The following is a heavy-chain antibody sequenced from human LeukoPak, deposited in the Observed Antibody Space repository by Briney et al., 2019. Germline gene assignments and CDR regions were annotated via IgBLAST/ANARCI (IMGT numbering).Heavy chain of an antibody. CDR2: ISGSGGST. CDR3: AKDQHIVVVTAAWDY. CDR1: GFTFSSYA. J-gene: IGHJ4*02. Sequence: PGGSLRLSCAASGFTFSSYAMSWVRQAPGKGLEWVSAISGSGGSTYYADSVKGRFTISRDNSKNTLYLQMNSLRAEDTAVYYCAKDQHIVVVTAAWDYWGQGTLVTVSS. D-gene: IGHD2-21*02. V-gene: IGHV3-23*01.